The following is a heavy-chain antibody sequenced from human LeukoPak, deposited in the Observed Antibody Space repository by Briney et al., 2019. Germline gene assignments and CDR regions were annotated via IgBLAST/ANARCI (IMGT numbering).Heavy chain of an antibody. CDR1: GFTFSGSA. CDR3: TRSLPIVGAPYYFDY. V-gene: IGHV3-73*01. J-gene: IGHJ4*02. D-gene: IGHD1-26*01. CDR2: IRSKANSYAT. Sequence: GGSLRLSCAASGFTFSGSAMHWVRQASGKGLEWVGRIRSKANSYATAYAASVKGRFTISRDDSKNTAYLQMNSLKTEDTAVYYCTRSLPIVGAPYYFDYWRQGTLVTVSS.